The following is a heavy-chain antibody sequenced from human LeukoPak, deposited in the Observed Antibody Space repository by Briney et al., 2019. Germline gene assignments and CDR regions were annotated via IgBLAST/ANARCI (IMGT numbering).Heavy chain of an antibody. D-gene: IGHD6-19*01. J-gene: IGHJ4*02. V-gene: IGHV1-8*02. CDR1: GYTFTGYY. CDR2: INPNSGNT. CDR3: ARRPYSSGRGIDY. Sequence: ASVKVSCKASGYTFTGYYMHWVRQAPGQGLEWMGWINPNSGNTGYAQKFQGRVTMTRNTSISTAYMELSSLRSEDTAVYYCARRPYSSGRGIDYWGQGTLVTVSS.